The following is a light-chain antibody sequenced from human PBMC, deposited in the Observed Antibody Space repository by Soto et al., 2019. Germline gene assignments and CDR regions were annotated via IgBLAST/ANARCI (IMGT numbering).Light chain of an antibody. CDR2: EVS. V-gene: IGLV2-14*01. CDR1: SSDVGGYNY. J-gene: IGLJ3*02. CDR3: SSYTSSSTRV. Sequence: QAVVTQPASVSGSPGQSITISCTGTSSDVGGYNYVSWYQQHPGKAPKLMIYEVSNRPSGVSNRFSGSKSGNTASLTISGLQAEDEADYYCSSYTSSSTRVFGGGTTLTVL.